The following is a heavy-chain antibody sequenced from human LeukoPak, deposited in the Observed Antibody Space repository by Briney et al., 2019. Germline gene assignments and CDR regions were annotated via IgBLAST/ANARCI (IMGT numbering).Heavy chain of an antibody. Sequence: GGSLRLSFAGSGFTVSSNHMSWVRQTPGKGLEWVSVISASGGSTYYADSVKGRFTISRDNSKNTLYLQMNSLRAEDTAVYFCEKCLNNSTYWGHGTLVTVSS. J-gene: IGHJ4*01. CDR2: ISASGGST. V-gene: IGHV3-23*01. D-gene: IGHD4-23*01. CDR1: GFTVSSNH. CDR3: EKCLNNSTY.